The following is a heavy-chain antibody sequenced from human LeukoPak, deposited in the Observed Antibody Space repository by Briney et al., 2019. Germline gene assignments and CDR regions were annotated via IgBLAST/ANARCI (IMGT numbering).Heavy chain of an antibody. CDR1: GFTFSSYA. D-gene: IGHD3-22*01. Sequence: GGSLRLSCAASGFTFSSYAMHWVRQAPGKGLEWVAVISYDGSNKYYADSVKGRFTISRDSSKNTLYLQMNSLRAEDTAVYYCARDDSSGYYYASLDYWGQGTLVTVSS. CDR2: ISYDGSNK. V-gene: IGHV3-30-3*01. CDR3: ARDDSSGYYYASLDY. J-gene: IGHJ4*02.